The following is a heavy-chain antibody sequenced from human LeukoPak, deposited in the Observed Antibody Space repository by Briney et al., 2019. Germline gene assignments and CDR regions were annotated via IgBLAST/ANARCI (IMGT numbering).Heavy chain of an antibody. Sequence: GESLKISCQGSGYSFTTYWIGWVRQMPGKGLERMGIIYPGDSDTRYSPSFRGQVTISADKSTSTAYLQWSSLKASDTAMYYCARHQIVGATRSPFDYWGQGTRVTVSS. CDR1: GYSFTTYW. CDR3: ARHQIVGATRSPFDY. CDR2: IYPGDSDT. D-gene: IGHD1-26*01. J-gene: IGHJ4*02. V-gene: IGHV5-51*01.